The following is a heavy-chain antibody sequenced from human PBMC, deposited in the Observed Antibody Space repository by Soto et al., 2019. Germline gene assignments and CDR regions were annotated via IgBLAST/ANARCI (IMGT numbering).Heavy chain of an antibody. Sequence: EVQLVESGGGLVQPGGSLRLSCAASGFTFSSYNLNWVRQAPGKGLEWVSYISSSSSTIYYADSVKGRFTISRDNAKNSLYLQMNSLRAEDTAVYYCAIEVRIAVAGDFDYWGQGTLVTVSS. CDR1: GFTFSSYN. CDR2: ISSSSSTI. D-gene: IGHD6-19*01. J-gene: IGHJ4*02. CDR3: AIEVRIAVAGDFDY. V-gene: IGHV3-48*01.